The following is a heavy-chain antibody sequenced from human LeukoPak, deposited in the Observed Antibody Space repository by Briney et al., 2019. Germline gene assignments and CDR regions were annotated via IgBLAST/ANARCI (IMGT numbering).Heavy chain of an antibody. Sequence: AGSLRLSCAASGFTFDDYGMSWVRQAPGKGLEWVSGINWNGGSTGYADSVKGRFTISTDNAKNYLYLQMNSLRAEDTALYYCARWSDYYYYMDVWGKGTTVTVSS. CDR2: INWNGGST. V-gene: IGHV3-20*04. CDR1: GFTFDDYG. J-gene: IGHJ6*03. CDR3: ARWSDYYYYMDV.